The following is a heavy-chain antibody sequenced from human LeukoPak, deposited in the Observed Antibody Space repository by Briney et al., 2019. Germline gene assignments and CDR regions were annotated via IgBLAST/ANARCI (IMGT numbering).Heavy chain of an antibody. Sequence: GGSLRVSCVASGFSFSNYAMNWVRQAPGKGLEWVATITGSGGRTYYADSVKGRFTISRDNSKNTLYLQMNSLRTEDTAVYYCAKAEGYDILTGLDYWGQGTLVTVSS. CDR2: ITGSGGRT. CDR3: AKAEGYDILTGLDY. CDR1: GFSFSNYA. D-gene: IGHD3-9*01. J-gene: IGHJ4*02. V-gene: IGHV3-23*01.